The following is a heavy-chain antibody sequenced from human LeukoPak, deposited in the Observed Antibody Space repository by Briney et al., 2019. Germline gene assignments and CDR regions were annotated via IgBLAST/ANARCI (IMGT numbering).Heavy chain of an antibody. D-gene: IGHD3-3*01. CDR3: ARGQPNFWSGYYTGQWFDP. V-gene: IGHV4-34*01. CDR2: INHSGST. J-gene: IGHJ5*02. CDR1: GGSFSGYY. Sequence: SETLSLTCAVYGGSFSGYYWSWIRQPPGKGLEWIGEINHSGSTNYNPSLKSRVTISVDTSKNQFSLKLSSVTAADTAVYYCARGQPNFWSGYYTGQWFDPWGQGTLVTVSS.